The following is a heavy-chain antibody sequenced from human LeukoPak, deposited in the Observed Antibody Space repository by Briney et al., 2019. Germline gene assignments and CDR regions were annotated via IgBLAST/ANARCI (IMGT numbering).Heavy chain of an antibody. V-gene: IGHV5-51*01. J-gene: IGHJ4*02. D-gene: IGHD3-16*02. Sequence: GESLKISCKVSGYIFTSYWIGWVRQMPGKGLEWMGIINPRDSDTKYSPSFQGQVTISVDKSISTACLQWSSLKASDTAMYYCARQSVDGRYTFDYWGQGTLVTVSS. CDR1: GYIFTSYW. CDR2: INPRDSDT. CDR3: ARQSVDGRYTFDY.